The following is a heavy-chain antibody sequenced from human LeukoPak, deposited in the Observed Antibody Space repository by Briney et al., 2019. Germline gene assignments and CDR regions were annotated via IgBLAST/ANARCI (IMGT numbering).Heavy chain of an antibody. Sequence: SETLSLTCTVSGGSISSYYWSWIRQPPGKGLEWIGYIYHSGSTYYNPSLKSRVTISVDRSKNQFSLKLSSVTAADTAVYYCARERSSSWYDYFDYWGQGTLVTVSS. J-gene: IGHJ4*02. CDR3: ARERSSSWYDYFDY. V-gene: IGHV4-59*12. CDR2: IYHSGST. D-gene: IGHD6-13*01. CDR1: GGSISSYY.